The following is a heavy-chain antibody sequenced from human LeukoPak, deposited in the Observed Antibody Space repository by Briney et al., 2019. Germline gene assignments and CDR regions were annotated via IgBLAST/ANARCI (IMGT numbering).Heavy chain of an antibody. J-gene: IGHJ4*02. CDR2: ISTTGTTV. CDR1: GFTFSGYE. V-gene: IGHV3-48*03. CDR3: ARGGDYGDYVDFAY. D-gene: IGHD4-17*01. Sequence: GGSLRLSCAASGFTFSGYELNWVRQAPGKGLEWVSYISTTGTTVYYADSVKGRFTISRDNVKNSLYLQINSLRDEDTAVYYCARGGDYGDYVDFAYWGQGTLVTVSS.